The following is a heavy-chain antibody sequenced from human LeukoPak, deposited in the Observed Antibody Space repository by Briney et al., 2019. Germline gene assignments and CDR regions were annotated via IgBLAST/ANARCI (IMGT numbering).Heavy chain of an antibody. D-gene: IGHD3-10*02. CDR1: GFTFGNYW. CDR2: IKEDGSEK. CDR3: AELGITMIGGV. J-gene: IGHJ6*04. V-gene: IGHV3-7*01. Sequence: GGSLRLSCAASGFTFGNYWMAWVRQPPGKGLEWVANIKEDGSEKDYVDSVKGRFTISRDNAKNSLYLQMNSLKAEDTAVYYCAELGITMIGGVWGKGTTVTISS.